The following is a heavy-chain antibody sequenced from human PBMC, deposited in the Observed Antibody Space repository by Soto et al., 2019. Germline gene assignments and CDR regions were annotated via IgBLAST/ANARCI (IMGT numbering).Heavy chain of an antibody. D-gene: IGHD5-18*01. J-gene: IGHJ4*02. CDR2: VFYKGNT. V-gene: IGHV4-59*01. Sequence: SETLSLTCTVSGGSITGYYWTWIRQPPGKGLEWIGYVFYKGNTNYNPSLKSRVTISVDTSANQLSLRLSSVTAADTAVYYCARSGDSFGFTDYWGQGTLVTVSS. CDR3: ARSGDSFGFTDY. CDR1: GGSITGYY.